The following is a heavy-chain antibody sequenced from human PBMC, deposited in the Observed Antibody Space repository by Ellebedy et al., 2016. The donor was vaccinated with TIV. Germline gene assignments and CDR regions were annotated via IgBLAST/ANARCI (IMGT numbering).Heavy chain of an antibody. D-gene: IGHD4-11*01. CDR3: AREAYSKHFDY. V-gene: IGHV3-23*01. CDR2: ISGSGGST. CDR1: GFTFSSYA. Sequence: GESLKISXAASGFTFSSYAMSWVRQAPGKGLEWVSAISGSGGSTYYADSVKGRFTISRDNSKNTLYLQMNSLRAEDTAVYYCAREAYSKHFDYWGQGTLVTVSS. J-gene: IGHJ4*02.